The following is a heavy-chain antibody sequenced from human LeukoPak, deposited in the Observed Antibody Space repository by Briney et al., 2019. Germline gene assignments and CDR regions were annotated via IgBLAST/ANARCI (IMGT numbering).Heavy chain of an antibody. D-gene: IGHD1-14*01. CDR1: GYGFHSYG. J-gene: IGHJ4*02. V-gene: IGHV1-18*01. Sequence: ASVKVSCKASGYGFHSYGITWVRQAPGHGLEWMGWISGHDDRTEYAQKFQGRVTMSTDKSTSTASMELRRLTYDDTGVYYCARDGGRLQTPESPINDYWGQGILVTVSS. CDR2: ISGHDDRT. CDR3: ARDGGRLQTPESPINDY.